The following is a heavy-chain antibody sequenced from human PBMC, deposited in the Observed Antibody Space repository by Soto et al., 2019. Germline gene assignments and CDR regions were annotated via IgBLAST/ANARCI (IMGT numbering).Heavy chain of an antibody. CDR2: IYYSGST. CDR3: ARVYNWNYSL. J-gene: IGHJ4*02. V-gene: IGHV4-31*02. D-gene: IGHD1-1*01. Sequence: QVQLXXSGPGLVKPXXXXSLTXTXXGGSISSGGYYLSWISQHPGKGLEWIGYIYYSGSTYYNPSLNSRVTISVDTSKNQFSLKRISATAAEPAVYYCARVYNWNYSLWGQGTLVTVSS. CDR1: GGSISSGGYY.